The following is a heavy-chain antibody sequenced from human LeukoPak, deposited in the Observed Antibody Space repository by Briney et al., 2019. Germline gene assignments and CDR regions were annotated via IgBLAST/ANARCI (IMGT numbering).Heavy chain of an antibody. CDR3: ARSSVGSESNFDY. CDR1: ADSITNYY. D-gene: IGHD3-10*01. CDR2: IYINGIT. Sequence: PSETLSLTCSVSADSITNYYWNWIRHPAGKGLEWMGRIYINGITNYNPSLKSRVTMSVDTSKNHFSLNLSSVTAAATAMYYCARSSVGSESNFDYWGQGTLVTVSS. J-gene: IGHJ4*02. V-gene: IGHV4-4*07.